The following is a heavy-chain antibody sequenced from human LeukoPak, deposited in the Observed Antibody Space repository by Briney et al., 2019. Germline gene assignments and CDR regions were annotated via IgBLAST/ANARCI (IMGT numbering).Heavy chain of an antibody. CDR3: ARSEAGWFDP. Sequence: GGSLRLSCAASGFTFSIYWMRCVRQAPGKALEWVANIKQDGSEKYYVDSVKGRFTISRDNAKNSLYLQMNSLRAEDTAVYYCARSEAGWFDPWGQGTLVTVSS. CDR1: GFTFSIYW. V-gene: IGHV3-7*03. CDR2: IKQDGSEK. J-gene: IGHJ5*02.